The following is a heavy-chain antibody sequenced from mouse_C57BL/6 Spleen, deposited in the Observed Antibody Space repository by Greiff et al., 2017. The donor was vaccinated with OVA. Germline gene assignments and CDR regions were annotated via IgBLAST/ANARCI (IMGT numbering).Heavy chain of an antibody. CDR1: GYTFTDYE. V-gene: IGHV1-15*01. J-gene: IGHJ3*01. CDR3: TRSIEEFAY. CDR2: IDPETGGT. Sequence: QVQLKESGAELVRPGASVTLSCKASGYTFTDYEMHWVKQTPVHGLEWIGAIDPETGGTAYHQKFKGKAILTADKSSSTAYMELRSLTSEDSAVYYCTRSIEEFAYWGQGTLVTVSA.